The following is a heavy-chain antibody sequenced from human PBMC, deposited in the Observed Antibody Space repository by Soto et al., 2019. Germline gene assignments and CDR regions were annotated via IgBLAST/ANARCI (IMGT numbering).Heavy chain of an antibody. CDR1: GGTFSSYA. V-gene: IGHV1-69*13. CDR3: ARSSWVEVVTGAYYFDY. D-gene: IGHD2-15*01. Sequence: SVKVSCKASGGTFSSYAISWVRQAPGQGLEWMGGIIPIFGTANYAQKFQGRVTITADESTSTAYMELSSLSSEDTAVYYCARSSWVEVVTGAYYFDYWGQGTLVTVSS. J-gene: IGHJ4*02. CDR2: IIPIFGTA.